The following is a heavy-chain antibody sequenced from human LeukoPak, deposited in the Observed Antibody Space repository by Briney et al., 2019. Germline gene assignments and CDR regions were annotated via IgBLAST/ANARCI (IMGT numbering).Heavy chain of an antibody. V-gene: IGHV3-23*01. CDR1: GFTFSTYA. Sequence: GGSLRLSCAASGFTFSTYAMSWVRQAPAKGLEWVSAISGSAGSTYYADSVKGRFTISRDNSKNTLYLQMNSLRAEDTAVYYCAKDAYSSSWYQLDPWGQGTLVTVSS. CDR3: AKDAYSSSWYQLDP. J-gene: IGHJ5*02. D-gene: IGHD6-13*01. CDR2: ISGSAGST.